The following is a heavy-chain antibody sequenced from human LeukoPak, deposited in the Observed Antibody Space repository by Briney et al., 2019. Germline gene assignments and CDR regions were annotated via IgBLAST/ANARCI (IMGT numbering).Heavy chain of an antibody. CDR2: ISTSRST. CDR3: ARTIPSYYGMDV. D-gene: IGHD5-24*01. Sequence: SETLSLTCTVSGGSISSYYRNWIRQPAGKGLEWIGRISTSRSTNYNPSLKSRVTMSVDTSKNQFSLKLTSVTAADTAVYYCARTIPSYYGMDVWGQGTTVTVSS. V-gene: IGHV4-4*07. CDR1: GGSISSYY. J-gene: IGHJ6*02.